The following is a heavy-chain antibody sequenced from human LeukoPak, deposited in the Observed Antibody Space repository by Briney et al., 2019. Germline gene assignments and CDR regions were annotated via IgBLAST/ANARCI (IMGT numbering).Heavy chain of an antibody. CDR3: AKDHSAEGWPTFEY. Sequence: GGSLRLSCAVSGFGVHTFAMSWVRLAPGKGVEWLASITKYDGRLYYADSVRGRFTISRDTSQNELYLQMSSLRVDDSAIYYCAKDHSAEGWPTFEYWGRGTLVSVSS. CDR2: ITKYDGRL. J-gene: IGHJ4*02. D-gene: IGHD6-19*01. V-gene: IGHV3-23*01. CDR1: GFGVHTFA.